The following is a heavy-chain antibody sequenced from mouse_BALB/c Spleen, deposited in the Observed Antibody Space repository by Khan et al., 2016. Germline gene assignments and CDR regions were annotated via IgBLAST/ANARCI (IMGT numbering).Heavy chain of an antibody. CDR1: GFNIKDTY. CDR2: IDPANGNT. CDR3: AAWFAY. Sequence: IQLVQSGAELVKPGASVKLSCTASGFNIKDTYMHWVKQRPEQGLEWIGRIDPANGNTKYDPKFQGKATITADTSSNTAYLQLSSLTSEDTAVYYCAAWFAYWGQGTLVTVSA. J-gene: IGHJ3*01. V-gene: IGHV14-3*02.